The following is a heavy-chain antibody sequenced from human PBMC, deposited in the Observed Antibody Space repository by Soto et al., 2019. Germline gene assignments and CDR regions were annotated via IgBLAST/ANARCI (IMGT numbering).Heavy chain of an antibody. Sequence: QVQLVQSGAEVKKPGASVKVSCKASGYTFTNYYMHWVRQAPGQGLEWMGMINPSGGGTNYAQKFQGRVTMTRDTSTRIVYMELSSLRSEDTAVYYCARSSWFNPWGQGTLVTVSS. J-gene: IGHJ5*02. CDR1: GYTFTNYY. CDR3: ARSSWFNP. CDR2: INPSGGGT. V-gene: IGHV1-46*01.